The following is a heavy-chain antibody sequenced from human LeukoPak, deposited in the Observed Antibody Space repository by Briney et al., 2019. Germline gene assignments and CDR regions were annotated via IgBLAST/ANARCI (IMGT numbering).Heavy chain of an antibody. CDR1: GGSVTDYY. V-gene: IGHV4-59*02. J-gene: IGHJ4*02. CDR3: ASRKLGNDY. D-gene: IGHD7-27*01. Sequence: SETLSLTCTVSGGSVTDYYWSWIRQSPGKGLEWIGYIYYTGTSYNPSLKSRVTISADTSKNQFSLKLTSVTAADTAVYYCASRKLGNDYWGQGTLVTVSS. CDR2: IYYTGT.